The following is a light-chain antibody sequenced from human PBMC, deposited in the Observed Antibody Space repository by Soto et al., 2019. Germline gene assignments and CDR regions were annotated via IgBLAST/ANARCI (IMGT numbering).Light chain of an antibody. CDR2: EVT. CDR3: SSYAGSINPYV. V-gene: IGLV2-8*01. J-gene: IGLJ1*01. CDR1: TSDVGGYNY. Sequence: QSALTQPPSASGSPGQSVTISCTGTTSDVGGYNYVSWYQQHPGKAPKLLVYEVTKRPLGVPDRFSGSKSGNTASLTVSGLQAEDEADYYCSSYAGSINPYVFGTGTKLTVL.